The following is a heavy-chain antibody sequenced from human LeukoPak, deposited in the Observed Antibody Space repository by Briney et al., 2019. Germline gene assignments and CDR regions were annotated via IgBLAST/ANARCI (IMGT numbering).Heavy chain of an antibody. J-gene: IGHJ4*02. CDR2: INWNGGST. Sequence: GGSLRLSCAASGFTFDDYGMSWVRQAPGKGLEWVSAINWNGGSTGYADSVKGRFTISRDNAKNSLYLQMKSLRAEDTAVYYCAKDGSSWYTRRYFDYWGQGTLVTVSS. CDR3: AKDGSSWYTRRYFDY. D-gene: IGHD6-13*01. V-gene: IGHV3-20*04. CDR1: GFTFDDYG.